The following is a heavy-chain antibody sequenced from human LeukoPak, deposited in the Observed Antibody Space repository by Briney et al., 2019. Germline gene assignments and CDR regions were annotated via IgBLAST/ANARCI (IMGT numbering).Heavy chain of an antibody. CDR2: ISAYNGNT. Sequence: GASVKVSCKASGYTFTSYGISWVRQAPGRGLEWMGWISAYNGNTNYAQKLQGRVTMTTDTSTSTAYMELRSLRSDDTAVYYCARDSPYYYGSGSYQENWFDPWGQGTLVTVSS. CDR3: ARDSPYYYGSGSYQENWFDP. V-gene: IGHV1-18*01. CDR1: GYTFTSYG. J-gene: IGHJ5*02. D-gene: IGHD3-10*01.